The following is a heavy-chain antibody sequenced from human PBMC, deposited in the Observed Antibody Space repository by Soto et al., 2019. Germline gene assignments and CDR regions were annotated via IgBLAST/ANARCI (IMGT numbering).Heavy chain of an antibody. V-gene: IGHV4-34*01. D-gene: IGHD3-9*01. J-gene: IGHJ6*02. CDR3: ARGDMDYDILAGYYEYYYYYGMDV. CDR1: GGSFSGYY. Sequence: SETLSLTCAVYGGSFSGYYWSWIRQPPGKGLEWIGESNHSGSTNYNPSLKSRVTISVDTSKNQFSLKLSSVTAADTAVYYCARGDMDYDILAGYYEYYYYYGMDVWGQGTTVTVSS. CDR2: SNHSGST.